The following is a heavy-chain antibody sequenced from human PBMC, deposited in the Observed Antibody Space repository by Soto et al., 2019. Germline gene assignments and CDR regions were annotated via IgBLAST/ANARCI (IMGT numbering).Heavy chain of an antibody. Sequence: SETLSLTFAVSGGYIRSYYWSWVRHPPGEGLDXIGYIYYSGSAEHNPSLKRRVTISGDTSKNKLSLKLRSVTAAATAVYYCARVTSSSSNGMDVWGQGTTVTVSS. J-gene: IGHJ6*02. CDR2: IYYSGSA. CDR1: GGYIRSYY. CDR3: ARVTSSSSNGMDV. D-gene: IGHD6-13*01. V-gene: IGHV4-59*01.